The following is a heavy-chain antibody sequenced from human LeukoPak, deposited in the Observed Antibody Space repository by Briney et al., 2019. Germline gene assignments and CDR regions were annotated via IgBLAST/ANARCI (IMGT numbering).Heavy chain of an antibody. CDR1: GFTISSYG. J-gene: IGHJ6*04. CDR2: ISGSGGST. V-gene: IGHV3-23*01. CDR3: AELGITMIGGV. D-gene: IGHD3-10*02. Sequence: LRLSYAASGFTISSYGMSWVRPAPGKGLEWVSAISGSGGSTYYADSEKGRFTISRDNAKNSLYLQMNSLRAEDTAVYYCAELGITMIGGVWGKGTTVTISS.